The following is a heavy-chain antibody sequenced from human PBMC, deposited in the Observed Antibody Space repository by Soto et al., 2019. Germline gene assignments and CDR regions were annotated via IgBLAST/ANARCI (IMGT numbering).Heavy chain of an antibody. V-gene: IGHV4-34*01. D-gene: IGHD3-9*01. J-gene: IGHJ5*02. CDR3: ARDLDDILTGATDTHSWVYP. Sequence: QVQLQQWGAGLLKPSETLSLTCAVYGGSFSGYYWCWIRQPPGKGLEWIGEINHSGSTNYNPSLKSRVTISVDTSKKQFSLSLSAVSAADTAVYYCARDLDDILTGATDTHSWVYPCGQGTLVTVSS. CDR2: INHSGST. CDR1: GGSFSGYY.